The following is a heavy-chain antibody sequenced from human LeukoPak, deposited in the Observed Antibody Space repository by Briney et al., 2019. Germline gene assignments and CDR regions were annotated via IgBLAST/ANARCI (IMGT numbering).Heavy chain of an antibody. D-gene: IGHD4-17*01. CDR1: GFTFYTYA. V-gene: IGHV3-23*01. CDR2: IRGRGDGT. J-gene: IGHJ3*01. Sequence: GGSLRLSCTASGFTFYTYAMTWVRQTPGKGLQWVSSIRGRGDGTPYVDSVKGRFTMSRDNSKNTLYLQMNSLRVEDTAIYCCGRDPNGDYVGAFEFWGQGALVTVSS. CDR3: GRDPNGDYVGAFEF.